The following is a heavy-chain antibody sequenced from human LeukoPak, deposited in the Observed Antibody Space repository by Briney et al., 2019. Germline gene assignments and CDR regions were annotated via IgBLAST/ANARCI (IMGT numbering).Heavy chain of an antibody. V-gene: IGHV4-34*01. Sequence: SETLPLTCAVYGGSFSGYYWSWIRQPPGKGLEWIGEINHSGSTNYNPSLKSRVTISVDTSKNQFSLKLSSVTAADTAVYYCARDGRGLVDYWGQGTLVTVSS. D-gene: IGHD5-24*01. CDR2: INHSGST. J-gene: IGHJ4*02. CDR3: ARDGRGLVDY. CDR1: GGSFSGYY.